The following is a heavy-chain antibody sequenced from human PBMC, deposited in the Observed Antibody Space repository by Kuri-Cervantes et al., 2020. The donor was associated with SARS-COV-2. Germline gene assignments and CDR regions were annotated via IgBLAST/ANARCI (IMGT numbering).Heavy chain of an antibody. CDR1: GYTFTSYY. V-gene: IGHV1-2*02. J-gene: IGHJ3*02. CDR3: ARDRSTIPDAFDI. CDR2: INPNSGGT. D-gene: IGHD2-2*01. Sequence: ASVKVSCKASGYTFTSYYMHWVRQAPGQGLEWMGWINPNSGGTNYAQKFQGRVTMTRDTSISTAYMELSRLRSDDTAVYYCARDRSTIPDAFDIWGQGTMVTVSS.